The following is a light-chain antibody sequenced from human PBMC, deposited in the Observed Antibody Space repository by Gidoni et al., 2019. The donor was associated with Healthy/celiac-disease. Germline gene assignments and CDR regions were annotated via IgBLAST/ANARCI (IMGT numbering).Light chain of an antibody. CDR2: DAS. CDR3: QVWDSSSDHLYV. J-gene: IGLJ1*01. CDR1: NIGSKS. V-gene: IGLV3-21*02. Sequence: SYVLTQPPSASVAAGQTARITCGGNNIGSKSVHWYQQKPGQAPVLVVYDASDRPSGIPERFSGSNSGNTATLTISRVEAGDEADYYCQVWDSSSDHLYVFGTGTKVTVL.